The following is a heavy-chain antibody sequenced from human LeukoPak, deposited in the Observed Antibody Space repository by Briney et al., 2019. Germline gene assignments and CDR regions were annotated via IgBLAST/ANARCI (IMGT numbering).Heavy chain of an antibody. CDR2: MNPNSGNT. CDR1: GYTFTSYD. V-gene: IGHV1-8*01. J-gene: IGHJ4*02. D-gene: IGHD3-22*01. Sequence: ASVKVSCKASGYTFTSYDINWVRQATGQGLEWMGWMNPNSGNTGYAQKFQGRVTMTRNTSISTAYMALSSLRSEDTAVYYCASRSPIRTYYYDSSGYYFDYWGQGTLVTVSS. CDR3: ASRSPIRTYYYDSSGYYFDY.